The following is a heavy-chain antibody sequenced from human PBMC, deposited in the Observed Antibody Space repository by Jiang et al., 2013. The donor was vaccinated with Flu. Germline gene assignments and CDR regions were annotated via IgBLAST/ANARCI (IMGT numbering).Heavy chain of an antibody. D-gene: IGHD3-22*01. Sequence: SGFTFSNAWMSWVRQAPGKGLEWVGRIKSKTDGGTTDYAAPVKGRFTISRDNSKNTLYLQMNSLRAEDTAVYYCAKDPTWDSSGYYSAEYFQHWGQGTLVTVSS. CDR1: GFTFSNAW. CDR2: IKSKTDGGTT. CDR3: AKDPTWDSSGYYSAEYFQH. V-gene: IGHV3-15*01. J-gene: IGHJ1*01.